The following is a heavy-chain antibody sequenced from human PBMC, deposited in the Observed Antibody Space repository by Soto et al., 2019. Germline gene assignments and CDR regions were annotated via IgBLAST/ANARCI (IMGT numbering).Heavy chain of an antibody. J-gene: IGHJ6*02. D-gene: IGHD5-12*01. CDR2: INSGGNT. CDR3: ARGGDSSGDGEYCYYGMAV. Sequence: EVQLVESGGGLVQPGGSLRLSCAASGFGVSNNYMSWVRQAPGKGLEWVSAINSGGNTYYADSVKGRFTISRDNSKNTVYLQLNSVGAEDTAVYYCARGGDSSGDGEYCYYGMAVWGQGTTVTVSS. CDR1: GFGVSNNY. V-gene: IGHV3-66*01.